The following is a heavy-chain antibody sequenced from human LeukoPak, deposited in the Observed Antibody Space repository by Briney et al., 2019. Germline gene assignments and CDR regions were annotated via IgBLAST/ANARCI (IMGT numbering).Heavy chain of an antibody. D-gene: IGHD3-10*01. Sequence: GGSLRLSCAASGFTFSSYSMNWVRQAPGKGLEWVSYISSSSSTIYYADSVKGRFTISRDNAKNSLYLQMNSLRDEDTAVYYCAREATRGHYYFDHWGQGTLATVSS. CDR3: AREATRGHYYFDH. CDR1: GFTFSSYS. CDR2: ISSSSSTI. J-gene: IGHJ4*02. V-gene: IGHV3-48*02.